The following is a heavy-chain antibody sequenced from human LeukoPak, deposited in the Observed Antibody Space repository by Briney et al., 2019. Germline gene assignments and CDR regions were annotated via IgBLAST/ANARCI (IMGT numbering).Heavy chain of an antibody. V-gene: IGHV4-39*01. J-gene: IGHJ4*02. CDR3: ARHRGYRNPADS. CDR2: IYYTGIT. D-gene: IGHD5-18*01. Sequence: SETLSLTCTVSGGSISSSSFYWGWIRQSPGKGLECLGSIYYTGITYYNPPLKSRLTISVDTSKRQFSLKLSSVTAADTAVYYCARHRGYRNPADSWGQGTLVTVSS. CDR1: GGSISSSSFY.